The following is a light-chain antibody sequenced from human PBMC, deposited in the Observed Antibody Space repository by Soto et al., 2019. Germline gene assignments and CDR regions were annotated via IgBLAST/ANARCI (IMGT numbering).Light chain of an antibody. V-gene: IGKV3-15*01. CDR3: QQYNTWTLT. Sequence: DIVMTQSPATLSVSPGDRATLSCRASQSVSGSLAWYQQKPGQPPRLLIYGASTRATGIPARFSGSGSGTEFTLTISSLQSEDFAVYYCQQYNTWTLTFGGGTKVEIK. CDR2: GAS. J-gene: IGKJ4*01. CDR1: QSVSGS.